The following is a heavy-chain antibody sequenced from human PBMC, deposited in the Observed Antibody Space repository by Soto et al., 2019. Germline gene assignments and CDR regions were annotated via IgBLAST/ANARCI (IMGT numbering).Heavy chain of an antibody. J-gene: IGHJ3*02. Sequence: ASVKVSCKASGYTFTSYGISWVRQAPGQGLEWMGWISAYNGNTNYAQKLQGRVTMTTDTSTSTAYMELRSLRSDDTAVYYCARDQKGGLHLGELSLYPDAFDIWGQGTMVTVSS. D-gene: IGHD3-16*02. CDR2: ISAYNGNT. CDR3: ARDQKGGLHLGELSLYPDAFDI. V-gene: IGHV1-18*01. CDR1: GYTFTSYG.